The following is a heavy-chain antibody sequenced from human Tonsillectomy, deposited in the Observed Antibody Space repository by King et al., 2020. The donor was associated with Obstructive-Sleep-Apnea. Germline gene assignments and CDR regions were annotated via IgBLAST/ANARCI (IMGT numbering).Heavy chain of an antibody. CDR3: ARDGGYCSGGSCYSYYYYGMDV. CDR2: IYYSGST. J-gene: IGHJ6*02. CDR1: GGSISSYY. V-gene: IGHV4-59*01. Sequence: VQLQESGPGLVKPSETLSLTCTVSGGSISSYYWSWIRQPPGKGLGWIGYIYYSGSTNYNPSLKSRVTISVDTSKNQFSLKLSSVTAAGTAVYYCARDGGYCSGGSCYSYYYYGMDVWGQGTTVTVSS. D-gene: IGHD2-15*01.